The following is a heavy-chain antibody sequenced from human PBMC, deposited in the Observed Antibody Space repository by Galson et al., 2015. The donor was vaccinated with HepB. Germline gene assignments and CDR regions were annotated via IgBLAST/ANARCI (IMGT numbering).Heavy chain of an antibody. CDR2: IYPDDSDT. CDR1: GYTFTHNW. J-gene: IGHJ4*02. CDR3: ARRITDCSGGDCHSGGLDF. Sequence: QSGAEVKKPGESLRISCQASGYTFTHNWIAWVRQMPGKGLEWMGVIYPDDSDTRYSPSFQGQVTISADKSISTAYLHWNNLKASDSAMYYCARRITDCSGGDCHSGGLDFWGQGTVVTVSS. V-gene: IGHV5-51*01. D-gene: IGHD2-15*01.